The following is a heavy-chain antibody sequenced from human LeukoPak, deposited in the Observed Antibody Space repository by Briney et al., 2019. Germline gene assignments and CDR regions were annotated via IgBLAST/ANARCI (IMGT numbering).Heavy chain of an antibody. D-gene: IGHD3-3*01. CDR3: ARELYYDLWSGYYPIYYYYYGMDV. Sequence: GGSLRLSCAASGFTFSSYWMHWVRQAPGKGLVWVSRINSDGSSTSYADSVKGRFTIYRDNAKNTLYLQMNSLRAEDTAVYYCARELYYDLWSGYYPIYYYYYGMDVWGQGTTVTVSS. CDR1: GFTFSSYW. J-gene: IGHJ6*02. CDR2: INSDGSST. V-gene: IGHV3-74*01.